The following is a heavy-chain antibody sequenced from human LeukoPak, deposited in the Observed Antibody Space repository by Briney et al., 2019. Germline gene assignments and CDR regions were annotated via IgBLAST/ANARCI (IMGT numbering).Heavy chain of an antibody. CDR2: IYHSGST. V-gene: IGHV4-38-2*02. Sequence: PSETLSLTCTVSGYSISSGYYWGWIRQPPGKGLEWIGSIYHSGSTYYNPSLKSRVTISVDTSKNQFSLKLSSVTAADTAVYYCATGIAAAGHNWFDPWGQGTLVTVSS. CDR1: GYSISSGYY. CDR3: ATGIAAAGHNWFDP. J-gene: IGHJ5*02. D-gene: IGHD6-13*01.